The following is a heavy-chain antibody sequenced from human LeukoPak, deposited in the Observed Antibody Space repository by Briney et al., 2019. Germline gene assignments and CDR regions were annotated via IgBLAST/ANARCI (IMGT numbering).Heavy chain of an antibody. Sequence: PSETLSLTCAVSDYSISSGYYWGWIRPPPGKGLEWIGNIYHSGSTYYNPSLKSRVTISVDTSKNQFSLKLSSVTAADTAVYYCARGGSGSRSAYYFDYWGQGALVTVSS. D-gene: IGHD3-10*01. CDR2: IYHSGST. J-gene: IGHJ4*02. CDR1: DYSISSGYY. CDR3: ARGGSGSRSAYYFDY. V-gene: IGHV4-38-2*01.